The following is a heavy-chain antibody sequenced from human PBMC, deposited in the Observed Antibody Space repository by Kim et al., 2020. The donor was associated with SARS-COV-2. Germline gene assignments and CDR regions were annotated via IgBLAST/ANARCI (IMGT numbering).Heavy chain of an antibody. CDR3: ARGDPREY. V-gene: IGHV7-4-1*02. Sequence: ASVKVSCKAFGYTFTKYAINWVRQAPGQGLDLMGWIDTNTGNPTHAQGFTGRFVFSFDSSVRTAYLQISCLKTEDTAIYFCARGDPREYCGPGTLGTGSS. CDR2: IDTNTGNP. J-gene: IGHJ4*02. CDR1: GYTFTKYA.